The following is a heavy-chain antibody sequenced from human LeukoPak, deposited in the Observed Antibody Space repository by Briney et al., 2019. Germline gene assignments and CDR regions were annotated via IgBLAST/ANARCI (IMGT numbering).Heavy chain of an antibody. V-gene: IGHV5-51*01. J-gene: IGHJ4*02. CDR2: IYPLNSDT. Sequence: GESLKISCKGSGYSFTSHWIGWVRQMPGKGLEWMGLIYPLNSDTRYSPSFQGQVTISADNSISTAYLQWSSLKASDTAMYYRATHRDGYNPFDYWGQGTLVTVSS. CDR1: GYSFTSHW. CDR3: ATHRDGYNPFDY. D-gene: IGHD5-24*01.